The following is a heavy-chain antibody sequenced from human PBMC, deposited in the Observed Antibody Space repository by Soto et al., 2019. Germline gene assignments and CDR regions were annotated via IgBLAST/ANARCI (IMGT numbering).Heavy chain of an antibody. Sequence: HPGGSLRLSCTASGFTLGDYAMSWFRQAPGKGLEWVGFIRSKAYGGTTEYAASVKGRFTISRDDSKSIAYLQMNSLKTEDTAVYYCTRDPTYTADYYDSSGYYYGPHDAFDIWGQGTMVTVSS. CDR3: TRDPTYTADYYDSSGYYYGPHDAFDI. J-gene: IGHJ3*02. CDR2: IRSKAYGGTT. V-gene: IGHV3-49*03. CDR1: GFTLGDYA. D-gene: IGHD3-22*01.